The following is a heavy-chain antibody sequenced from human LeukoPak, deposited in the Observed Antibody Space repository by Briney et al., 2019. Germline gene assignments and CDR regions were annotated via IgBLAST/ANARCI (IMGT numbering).Heavy chain of an antibody. J-gene: IGHJ4*02. D-gene: IGHD5-12*01. Sequence: GASVKGSCKASGYTFTSYDINWVRQATGQGREWMGWMNPNSGNTGYAQKFQGRVTMTRNTSISTAYMELSSLRSEDTAVYYCARRSSGYDGYYFDYWGQGTLVTVSS. V-gene: IGHV1-8*01. CDR1: GYTFTSYD. CDR3: ARRSSGYDGYYFDY. CDR2: MNPNSGNT.